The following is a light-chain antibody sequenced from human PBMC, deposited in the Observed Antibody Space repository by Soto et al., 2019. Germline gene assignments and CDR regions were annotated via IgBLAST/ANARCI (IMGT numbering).Light chain of an antibody. J-gene: IGLJ1*01. CDR1: SSDVGGYNY. Sequence: QSALTQPRSVSGSPGQSVTIYCTGTSSDVGGYNYVSWYQQHPGKAPKLMIYDVSKRPSGVPDRFSGSKSGNTASLTISGLQAEDEADYYCCSYAGSYTFAYVFGTGTKVTVL. CDR3: CSYAGSYTFAYV. V-gene: IGLV2-11*01. CDR2: DVS.